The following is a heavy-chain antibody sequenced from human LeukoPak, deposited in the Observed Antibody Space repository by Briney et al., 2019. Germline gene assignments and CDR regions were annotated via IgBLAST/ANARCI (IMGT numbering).Heavy chain of an antibody. CDR2: INWNGGST. V-gene: IGHV3-20*04. J-gene: IGHJ4*02. Sequence: GGSLRLSCAASGFTLDDYGMSGVRQAPGKGLEWASGINWNGGSTGYADSVKGRFTISRDNAKNSLYLQMNSLRAEDTALYYCARARSTGYYVADYWGQGTLVTVSS. D-gene: IGHD3-9*01. CDR1: GFTLDDYG. CDR3: ARARSTGYYVADY.